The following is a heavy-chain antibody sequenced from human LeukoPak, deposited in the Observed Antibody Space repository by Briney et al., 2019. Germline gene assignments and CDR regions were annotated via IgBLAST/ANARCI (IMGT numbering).Heavy chain of an antibody. V-gene: IGHV4-59*08. CDR2: IYYSGST. CDR1: GGSITGYY. J-gene: IGHJ4*02. CDR3: ARTYYYDSIAYYFDY. Sequence: SETLSLTCTVSGGSITGYYWSWIRQPPGKGLEWIGYIYYSGSTTYNPSLKSRVTMSVDTSKGHFSLKLSSVTAADTAVYYCARTYYYDSIAYYFDYWGQGTVVTVSS. D-gene: IGHD3-22*01.